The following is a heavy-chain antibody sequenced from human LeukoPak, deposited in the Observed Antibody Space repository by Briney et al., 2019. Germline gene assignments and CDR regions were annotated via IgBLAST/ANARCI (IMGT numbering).Heavy chain of an antibody. CDR1: GGSISSYY. V-gene: IGHV4-59*08. J-gene: IGHJ5*02. CDR2: IYYSGST. D-gene: IGHD1-26*01. Sequence: SETLSLTCTVSGGSISSYYWSWIRQPPGKGLEWIGYIYYSGSTNYNPSLKSRVTMSVDTSRNQFSLKLSSVTAADTAVYYCARQIVNRFDPWGQGSLVTVSS. CDR3: ARQIVNRFDP.